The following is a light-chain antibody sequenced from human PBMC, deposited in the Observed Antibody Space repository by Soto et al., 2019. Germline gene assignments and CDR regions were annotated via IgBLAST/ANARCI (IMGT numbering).Light chain of an antibody. J-gene: IGLJ2*01. CDR2: DVS. Sequence: QSVLTQPRSVSGSPGQSVTISCTGTSSDVGGYNYVSWYQQHPDKAPKLMIYDVSKRSSGVPHRFFGSKTGNTASLIISGLQAEDEADYYCCSYAGSHTPVIFGGGTKLTVL. V-gene: IGLV2-11*01. CDR3: CSYAGSHTPVI. CDR1: SSDVGGYNY.